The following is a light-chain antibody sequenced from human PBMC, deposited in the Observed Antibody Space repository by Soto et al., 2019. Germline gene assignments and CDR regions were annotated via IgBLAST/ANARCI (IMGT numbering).Light chain of an antibody. J-gene: IGKJ4*01. Sequence: DIQMTQSPSSLSVSVGDRVTITCRASQGIRNDLTWYQQKLGKAPKRLITASSSLQSGVPSRFSGRGSGTEFTLTISGLQPEDLATYYCLQHNSHPFTFGGGTKVEIE. CDR2: ASS. CDR1: QGIRND. V-gene: IGKV1-17*01. CDR3: LQHNSHPFT.